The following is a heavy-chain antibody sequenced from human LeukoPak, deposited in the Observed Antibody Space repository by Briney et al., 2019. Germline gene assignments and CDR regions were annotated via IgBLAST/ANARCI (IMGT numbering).Heavy chain of an antibody. CDR1: GFIFSSYS. CDR2: ISSSSSYI. D-gene: IGHD6-13*01. J-gene: IGHJ3*02. Sequence: GGSLRLSCAAPGFIFSSYSMNWVRLAPGKGLEWVSSISSSSSYIYYADSVKGRFTISRDNAKNSLYLQMNSLRAEDTAVYYCARRGHAAVATQKDDALDIWGQGIMVTVSS. V-gene: IGHV3-21*01. CDR3: ARRGHAAVATQKDDALDI.